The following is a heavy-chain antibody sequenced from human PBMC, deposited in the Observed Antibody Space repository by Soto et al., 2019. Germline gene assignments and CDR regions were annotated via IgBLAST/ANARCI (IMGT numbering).Heavy chain of an antibody. CDR2: IDPSDSYT. V-gene: IGHV5-10-1*01. CDR1: GYSFTSYW. D-gene: IGHD3-22*01. Sequence: GESLKISCKGSGYSFTSYWISWVRQMPGKGLEWMGRIDPSDSYTNYSPSFQGHVTISADKSISTAYLQWSSLKASDTAMYYCARPLNTSGYLFSYGMDVWGPGTTVTVSS. J-gene: IGHJ6*02. CDR3: ARPLNTSGYLFSYGMDV.